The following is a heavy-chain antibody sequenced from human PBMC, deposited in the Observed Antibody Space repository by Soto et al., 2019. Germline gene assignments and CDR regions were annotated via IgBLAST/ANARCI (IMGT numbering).Heavy chain of an antibody. D-gene: IGHD3-16*01. CDR1: GFTFSSYA. Sequence: QVQLVESGGGVVQPGRSLRLSCAASGFTFSSYAMHWVRQAPGKGLEGVAVISYDGSNKYYADSVKGRFTISRDNSKNTLYLQMNSLRAEDTAVYYCARDRCRGGCYYYYYGMDVWGQGTTVTVSS. V-gene: IGHV3-30-3*01. CDR2: ISYDGSNK. J-gene: IGHJ6*02. CDR3: ARDRCRGGCYYYYYGMDV.